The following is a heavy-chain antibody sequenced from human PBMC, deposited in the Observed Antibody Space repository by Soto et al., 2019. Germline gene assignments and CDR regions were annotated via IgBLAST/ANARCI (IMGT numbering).Heavy chain of an antibody. D-gene: IGHD6-19*01. Sequence: ASAKVSCKGSSYTFTGDGIIWVRQAPGQGLEWMGWISAYNGNTNYAQKLQGRVTMTTDTSTSTAYMELRSLRSDDTAVYYCAIIAVAATVDDAFDIWGQGTMVTVSS. J-gene: IGHJ3*02. CDR2: ISAYNGNT. CDR3: AIIAVAATVDDAFDI. CDR1: SYTFTGDG. V-gene: IGHV1-18*01.